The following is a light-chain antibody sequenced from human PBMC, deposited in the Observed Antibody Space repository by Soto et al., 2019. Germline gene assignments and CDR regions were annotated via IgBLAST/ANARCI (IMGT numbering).Light chain of an antibody. Sequence: QSALTQPASVSGSPGQSITISCTGTSSDFLRSDGVSWYQHVPGKAPKLIIYEGNKRPSGVSNRFSGPKSGNMASLTISGLQAEDEADYYCCSYVYTNNWVFGGGTKLTVL. CDR2: EGN. V-gene: IGLV2-23*01. CDR1: SSDFLRSDG. J-gene: IGLJ3*02. CDR3: CSYVYTNNWV.